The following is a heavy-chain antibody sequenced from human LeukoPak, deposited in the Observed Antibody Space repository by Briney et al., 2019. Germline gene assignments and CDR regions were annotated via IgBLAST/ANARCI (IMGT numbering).Heavy chain of an antibody. D-gene: IGHD1-26*01. V-gene: IGHV1-2*02. CDR3: ARDRGGSYVWFDP. CDR2: IHPNSGGK. Sequence: ASVKVSCKASGYTFTGYYMQWVRQAPGQGLGWLGWIHPNSGGKNYAQMFQGRVTMTRDTSISTAYMELSRLRSDDTAVYYCARDRGGSYVWFDPWGQGTLVTVSS. CDR1: GYTFTGYY. J-gene: IGHJ5*02.